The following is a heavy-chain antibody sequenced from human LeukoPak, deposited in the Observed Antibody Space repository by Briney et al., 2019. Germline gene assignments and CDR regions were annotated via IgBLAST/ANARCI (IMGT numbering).Heavy chain of an antibody. J-gene: IGHJ4*02. D-gene: IGHD1-26*01. CDR2: IYYSGST. V-gene: IGHV4-39*07. CDR3: ARDEWELLGPFDY. Sequence: PSETLSLTCSVFGGSISSNNYYWGWIRQPPGKGLEWIGSIYYSGSTYYNPSLKSRVTISVDTSKNQFSLKLSSVTAADTAVYYCARDEWELLGPFDYWGQGTLVTVSS. CDR1: GGSISSNNYY.